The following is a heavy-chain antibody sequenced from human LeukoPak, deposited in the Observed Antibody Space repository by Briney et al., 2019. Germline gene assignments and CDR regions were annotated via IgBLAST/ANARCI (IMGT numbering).Heavy chain of an antibody. Sequence: SETLSLTCTVSSGSISSYYWSWIRQPPGKGLEWIGEINHSGSTNYNPSLKSRVTISVDTSKNQFSLKLSSVTAADTAVYYCARGALAAAGKYYYMDVWGKGTTVTVSS. J-gene: IGHJ6*03. CDR1: SGSISSYY. CDR2: INHSGST. CDR3: ARGALAAAGKYYYMDV. D-gene: IGHD6-13*01. V-gene: IGHV4-34*01.